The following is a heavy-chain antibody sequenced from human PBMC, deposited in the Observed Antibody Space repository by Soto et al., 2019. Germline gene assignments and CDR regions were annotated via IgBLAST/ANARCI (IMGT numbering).Heavy chain of an antibody. CDR3: AKGGRQWLVTSDFNY. J-gene: IGHJ4*02. CDR1: GFIFRNFG. D-gene: IGHD6-19*01. CDR2: IQYDGSRE. Sequence: GGSLRLSCAASGFIFRNFGMHWIRQAPGKGLEWVADIQYDGSREYYADSVKGRFRISRDSSKNTVSLEMTSLRAEDTAVYYCAKGGRQWLVTSDFNYWGQGALVTVSS. V-gene: IGHV3-30*02.